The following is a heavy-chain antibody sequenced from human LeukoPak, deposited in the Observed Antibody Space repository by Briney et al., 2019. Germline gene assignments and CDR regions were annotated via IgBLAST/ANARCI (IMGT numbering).Heavy chain of an antibody. D-gene: IGHD3-10*01. CDR3: AREDWTSVGGSGSYYVYLFDY. V-gene: IGHV1-18*01. CDR1: GYTFTSYG. Sequence: ASVKVSCKASGYTFTSYGISWVRQAPGQGLEWMGWISAYNGNTNYAQKLQGRVTMTTDTSTSTAYMELRSLRSDDTAVYYCAREDWTSVGGSGSYYVYLFDYWGQGTLVTVSS. J-gene: IGHJ4*02. CDR2: ISAYNGNT.